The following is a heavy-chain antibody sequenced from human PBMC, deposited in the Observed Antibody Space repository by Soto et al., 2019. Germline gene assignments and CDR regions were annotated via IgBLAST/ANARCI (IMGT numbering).Heavy chain of an antibody. D-gene: IGHD6-19*01. J-gene: IGHJ6*02. Sequence: QVQLVQSGAEVKKPGSSVKVSCEASGRTFSSYSIIWVRQAPGQGLEWMGRITPVLGIANYAQKFQGIVTITADKSTSTAYMDLSSLTFEDTAVYYCARGGAVAGDPNLQRYYYGMDVWGQGTTVTVSS. CDR3: ARGGAVAGDPNLQRYYYGMDV. CDR1: GRTFSSYS. CDR2: ITPVLGIA. V-gene: IGHV1-69*02.